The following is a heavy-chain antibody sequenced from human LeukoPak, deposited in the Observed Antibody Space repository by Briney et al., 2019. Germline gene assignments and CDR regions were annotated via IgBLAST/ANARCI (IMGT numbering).Heavy chain of an antibody. CDR2: IIPIFGTA. J-gene: IGHJ4*02. CDR3: ARVRELLHFDY. V-gene: IGHV1-69*13. D-gene: IGHD1-26*01. Sequence: GASVKVSCKASGGTFSSYAISWVRQAPEQGLEWMGGIIPIFGTANYAQKFQGRVTITADESTSTAYMELSSLRSEDTAVYYCARVRELLHFDYWGQGTLVTVSS. CDR1: GGTFSSYA.